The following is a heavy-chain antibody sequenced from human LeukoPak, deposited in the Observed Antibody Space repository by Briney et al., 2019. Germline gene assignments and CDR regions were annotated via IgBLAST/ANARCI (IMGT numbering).Heavy chain of an antibody. CDR1: GGTFSSYA. Sequence: GASVKVSCKASGGTFSSYAISWVRQAPGQGLEWVGGIIPIFGTANYAQKFQGRVTITADESTSTAYMELSSLRSEDTAVYYCARDRTGIGFDWGSSWYFDLWGRGTLVTVSS. CDR3: ARDRTGIGFDWGSSWYFDL. CDR2: IIPIFGTA. J-gene: IGHJ2*01. D-gene: IGHD7-27*01. V-gene: IGHV1-69*13.